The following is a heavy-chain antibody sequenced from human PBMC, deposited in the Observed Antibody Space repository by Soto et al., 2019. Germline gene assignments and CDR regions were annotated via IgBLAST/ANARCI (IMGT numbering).Heavy chain of an antibody. D-gene: IGHD5-18*01. CDR2: INPNSGGT. Sequence: ASVTVSCKASGYTFTGYYVHWVRQAPGQGLEWMGWINPNSGGTNYAQKFQGWVTMTRDTSISTAYMELSRLRSDDTAVYYCARSNRDTAMVTGYYYYYMDVWGKGTTVTVSS. J-gene: IGHJ6*03. CDR1: GYTFTGYY. CDR3: ARSNRDTAMVTGYYYYYMDV. V-gene: IGHV1-2*04.